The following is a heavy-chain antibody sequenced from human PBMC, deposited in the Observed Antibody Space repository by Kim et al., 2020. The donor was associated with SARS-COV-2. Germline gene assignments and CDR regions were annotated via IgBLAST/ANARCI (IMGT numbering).Heavy chain of an antibody. Sequence: GGSLRLSCAASGFTFSSYAMSWVRQAPGKGLEWVSAISGSGGSTYYADSVKGRFTISRDNSKNTLYLQMNSLRAEDTAVYYCANSGYSYGYDEDYFDYWGQGTLVTVSS. CDR3: ANSGYSYGYDEDYFDY. CDR1: GFTFSSYA. D-gene: IGHD5-18*01. CDR2: ISGSGGST. V-gene: IGHV3-23*01. J-gene: IGHJ4*02.